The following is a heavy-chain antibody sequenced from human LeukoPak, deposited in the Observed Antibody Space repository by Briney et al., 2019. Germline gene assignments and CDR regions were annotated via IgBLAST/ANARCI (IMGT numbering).Heavy chain of an antibody. Sequence: GGSLRLSCAASGFTFSSYWMHWVRQAPGKGLVWVSRINSDGSSTSYADSVKGRFTISRDNAKNTLYLQMYSLRAEDTAVYYCARDQGYSHPVDYWGQGTLVTVSS. J-gene: IGHJ4*02. CDR2: INSDGSST. D-gene: IGHD5-18*01. V-gene: IGHV3-74*01. CDR1: GFTFSSYW. CDR3: ARDQGYSHPVDY.